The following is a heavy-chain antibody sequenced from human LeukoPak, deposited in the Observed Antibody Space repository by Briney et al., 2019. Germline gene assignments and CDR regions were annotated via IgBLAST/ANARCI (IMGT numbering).Heavy chain of an antibody. J-gene: IGHJ4*02. Sequence: SSETLSLTCTVSGGSISSYYWSWIRQPAGKGLEWIGRIYTSGSTNYNPSLKSRVTMSVDTSKNQFSLKLSSVTAADTAVYYCARGASDFGVVITSYYFDYWGQGTLVTVSS. D-gene: IGHD3-3*01. CDR3: ARGASDFGVVITSYYFDY. CDR1: GGSISSYY. V-gene: IGHV4-4*07. CDR2: IYTSGST.